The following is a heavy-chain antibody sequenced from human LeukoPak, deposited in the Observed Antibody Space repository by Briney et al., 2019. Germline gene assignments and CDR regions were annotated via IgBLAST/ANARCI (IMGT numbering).Heavy chain of an antibody. D-gene: IGHD3-10*01. CDR2: MNPNSGNT. V-gene: IGHV1-8*01. CDR1: GYTFTSYD. Sequence: GASVKVSCKASGYTFTSYDINWVRQATGQGLEWMGWMNPNSGNTGYAQKFQGRVTMTRNTSISTAYMELSSLRSEDTAVYYCARALAIYYGSGTGYWGQGTLVTVSS. J-gene: IGHJ4*02. CDR3: ARALAIYYGSGTGY.